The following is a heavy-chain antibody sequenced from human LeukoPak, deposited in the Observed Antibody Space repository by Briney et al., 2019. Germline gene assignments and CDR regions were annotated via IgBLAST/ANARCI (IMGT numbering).Heavy chain of an antibody. CDR2: INPNSGGT. J-gene: IGHJ4*02. Sequence: ASVKVSCKASGYTFTGYYMHWVRQAPGQGLEWMGRINPNSGGTNYAQKFQGRVTMTRDTSISTAYMELSRLRSDDTAVYYCARSGWFGELFNDYWGQGTLVTVSS. CDR3: ARSGWFGELFNDY. D-gene: IGHD3-10*01. V-gene: IGHV1-2*02. CDR1: GYTFTGYY.